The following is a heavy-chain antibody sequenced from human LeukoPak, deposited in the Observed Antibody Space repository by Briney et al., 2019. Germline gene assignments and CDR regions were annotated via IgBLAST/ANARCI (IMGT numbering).Heavy chain of an antibody. CDR3: AREVSYDSFDY. D-gene: IGHD3-3*01. CDR1: GFTFSTYN. CDR2: ISSSSSYI. V-gene: IGHV3-21*01. Sequence: GGSLRLSCAASGFTFSTYNMNWARQAPGKGLEWVSFISSSSSYIYYADSVMGRFTISRGNAKNSLYLQMNSLRAEDTAVYYCAREVSYDSFDYWGQGILVTVSS. J-gene: IGHJ4*02.